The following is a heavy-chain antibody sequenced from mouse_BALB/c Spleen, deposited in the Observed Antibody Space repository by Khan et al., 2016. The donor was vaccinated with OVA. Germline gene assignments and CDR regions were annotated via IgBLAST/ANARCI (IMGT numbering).Heavy chain of an antibody. Sequence: EVQLQESGGDLVKPGGSLKLSCAASGFTFSTYGMSWVRQTPDKRLEWVATVSTCGGYTYYPDSVKGRFTISRDNAKNTLYLQMSGLKSEDTAMFYCTRLAYYYDSEGFAYWGQGTLVTVSA. CDR2: VSTCGGYT. CDR1: GFTFSTYG. J-gene: IGHJ3*01. V-gene: IGHV5-6*01. D-gene: IGHD1-1*01. CDR3: TRLAYYYDSEGFAY.